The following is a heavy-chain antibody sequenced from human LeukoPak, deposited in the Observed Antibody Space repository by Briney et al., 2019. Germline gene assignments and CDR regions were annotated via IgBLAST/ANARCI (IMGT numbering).Heavy chain of an antibody. V-gene: IGHV4-34*01. CDR3: ARIPTGSPYDSSGYSTLDH. CDR2: INHSGST. Sequence: KTSETLSLTCAVYGGSFSGYYWSWIRQPPGKGLEWIGEINHSGSTNYNPSLKSRVTISVDTSKNQFSLKLSSVTAADTAVYYCARIPTGSPYDSSGYSTLDHWGQGTLVTVSS. J-gene: IGHJ4*02. CDR1: GGSFSGYY. D-gene: IGHD3-22*01.